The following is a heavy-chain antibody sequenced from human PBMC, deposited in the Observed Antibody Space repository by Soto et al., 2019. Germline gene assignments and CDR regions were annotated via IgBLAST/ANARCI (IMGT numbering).Heavy chain of an antibody. Sequence: PSETLSLTCAVSGGSISSSNWWSWVRQPPGKGLEWIGEIYHSGSTNYNPSLKSRVTISVDKSKNQFSLKLSSVTAADTAVYYCARSYSSGWHQYHDYWGQGTLVTVSS. CDR3: ARSYSSGWHQYHDY. D-gene: IGHD6-19*01. CDR2: IYHSGST. J-gene: IGHJ4*02. CDR1: GGSISSSNW. V-gene: IGHV4-4*02.